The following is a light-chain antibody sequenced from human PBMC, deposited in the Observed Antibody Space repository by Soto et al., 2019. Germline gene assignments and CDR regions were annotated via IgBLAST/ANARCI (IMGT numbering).Light chain of an antibody. J-gene: IGKJ5*01. V-gene: IGKV3-11*01. CDR3: QQRADWTIT. CDR2: DAS. Sequence: EIVLTQSPATLSLSPGERATLSCRASQYITIYLAWYQQKPGQAPRLLIYDASNMATGIPARFSGSGSGTDFTLTISSLEPDDFAVYYCQQRADWTITFGQGTRLEIK. CDR1: QYITIY.